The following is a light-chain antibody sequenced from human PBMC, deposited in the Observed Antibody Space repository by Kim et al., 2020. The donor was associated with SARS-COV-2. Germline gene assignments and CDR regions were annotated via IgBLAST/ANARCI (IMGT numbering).Light chain of an antibody. CDR3: QQGYYTTLYT. V-gene: IGKV1-39*01. CDR1: QSIGRY. J-gene: IGKJ2*01. CDR2: AAS. Sequence: DIQMTQSPSSLSASVGDRVTITCRSSQSIGRYLNWYQQKPGKAPELLIYAASSLQGGVPSRFSGGGSGTAFTLTISSLQPEDFATYYCQQGYYTTLYTCGQETKLEI.